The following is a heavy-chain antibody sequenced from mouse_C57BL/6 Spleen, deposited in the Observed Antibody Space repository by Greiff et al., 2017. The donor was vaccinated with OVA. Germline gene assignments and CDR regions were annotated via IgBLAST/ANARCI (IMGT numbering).Heavy chain of an antibody. CDR3: ARGYYGYYAMDY. Sequence: QVQLQQPGAELVKPGASVKLSCKASGYTFTSYWMHWVKQRPGQGLEWIGMIHPNSGSTNYNEKFKSKAKLTVDKSSSTAYMQLSSLTSEDSAVYYCARGYYGYYAMDYWGQGTSVTVSS. V-gene: IGHV1-64*01. CDR2: IHPNSGST. D-gene: IGHD1-1*01. J-gene: IGHJ4*01. CDR1: GYTFTSYW.